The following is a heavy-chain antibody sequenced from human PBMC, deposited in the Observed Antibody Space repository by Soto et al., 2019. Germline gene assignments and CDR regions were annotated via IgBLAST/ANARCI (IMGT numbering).Heavy chain of an antibody. Sequence: EVQLLQSGGGLVQPGGSLRLSCAASGFTFTSYAMSWVRQAPGKGLEWVSTISGTGGSTYYPDSVKGRFTISRDNSKNTVYLQMNGLIAEDAAVYYGAKEMTSGYYLFDFWGQGTLVTVSS. CDR3: AKEMTSGYYLFDF. CDR1: GFTFTSYA. V-gene: IGHV3-23*01. CDR2: ISGTGGST. D-gene: IGHD3-22*01. J-gene: IGHJ4*02.